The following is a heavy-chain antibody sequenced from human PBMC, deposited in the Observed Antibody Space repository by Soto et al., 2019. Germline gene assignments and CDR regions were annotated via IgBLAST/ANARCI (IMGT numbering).Heavy chain of an antibody. J-gene: IGHJ3*02. V-gene: IGHV1-69*13. Sequence: SVKVSCKASGGTFSSYAISWVRQAPGQGLEWMGGIIPIFGTANYAQKFQGRVTITADESTSTAYMELSSLRSEDTAVYYCARDDYGDSYDAYDIWGQGTMVTVSS. CDR1: GGTFSSYA. CDR2: IIPIFGTA. CDR3: ARDDYGDSYDAYDI. D-gene: IGHD4-17*01.